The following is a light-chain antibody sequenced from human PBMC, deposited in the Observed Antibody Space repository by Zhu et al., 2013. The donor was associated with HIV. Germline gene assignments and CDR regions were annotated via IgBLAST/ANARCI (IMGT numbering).Light chain of an antibody. V-gene: IGKV4-1*01. CDR1: QSVLYNSNNKNY. J-gene: IGKJ3*01. CDR3: QQYYSTPPT. Sequence: DIVMTQSPDSLTVSLGERATINCKSSQSVLYNSNNKNYFAWYQQKPGQPPRLLIYWASTRESGVPDRFSGSGSGTDFTLTISSLQAEDVALYYCQQYYSTPPTFGPSDRRWISN. CDR2: WAS.